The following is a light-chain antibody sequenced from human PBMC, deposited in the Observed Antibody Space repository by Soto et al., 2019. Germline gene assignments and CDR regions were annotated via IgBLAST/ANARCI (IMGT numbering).Light chain of an antibody. CDR2: DVS. Sequence: QSALTQSASVSGSPGQSITISCTGTSSGVGGYNYVSWYQQHPGKAPKLMIYDVSNRPSGVSNRFSGSKSGNTASLTISGLQAEDEADYYCSSYTSSSTYVFGTGTKVTVL. J-gene: IGLJ1*01. CDR1: SSGVGGYNY. V-gene: IGLV2-14*01. CDR3: SSYTSSSTYV.